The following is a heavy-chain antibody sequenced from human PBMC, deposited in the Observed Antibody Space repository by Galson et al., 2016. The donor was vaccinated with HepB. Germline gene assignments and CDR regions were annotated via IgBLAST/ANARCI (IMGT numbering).Heavy chain of an antibody. Sequence: SLRLSCAASGFTFGDYAMSWFRQAPGKGLEWVGFIRSKAYGGTIESAASVKGRFTISRDDSKGIAYLQMNSLQTEDTAVYYCARVVDWFGELFGFDYWGQGTLVTVPS. CDR3: ARVVDWFGELFGFDY. CDR1: GFTFGDYA. CDR2: IRSKAYGGTI. J-gene: IGHJ4*02. V-gene: IGHV3-49*03. D-gene: IGHD3-10*01.